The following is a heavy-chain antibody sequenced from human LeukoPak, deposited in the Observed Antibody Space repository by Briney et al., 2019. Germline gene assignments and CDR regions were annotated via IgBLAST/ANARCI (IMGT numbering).Heavy chain of an antibody. D-gene: IGHD3-10*01. V-gene: IGHV3-23*01. CDR3: AKDRSNYGSGSSEFDY. CDR2: ISGSGGST. Sequence: GGSLRLSCAASGLTFSSYAMSWVRQAPGKGLEWVSAISGSGGSTHYADSVKVRFIISRDNSKNTLYLQMNSLRAEDTAVYYCAKDRSNYGSGSSEFDYWGQGTLVTVSS. CDR1: GLTFSSYA. J-gene: IGHJ4*02.